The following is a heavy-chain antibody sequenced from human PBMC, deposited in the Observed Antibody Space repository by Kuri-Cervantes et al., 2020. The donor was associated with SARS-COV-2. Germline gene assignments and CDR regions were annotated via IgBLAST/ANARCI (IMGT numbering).Heavy chain of an antibody. J-gene: IGHJ4*02. Sequence: GSLRLSCAVYGGSFSGYYWSWIRQPPGKGLEWIGEINHSGSTNYNPSLKSRVTISVDTSKNQFSLKLSSVTAADTAVYYCAKESLLPSPGFGVVITEGGFDYWGQGTLVTVSS. CDR2: INHSGST. CDR1: GGSFSGYY. V-gene: IGHV4-34*01. D-gene: IGHD3-3*01. CDR3: AKESLLPSPGFGVVITEGGFDY.